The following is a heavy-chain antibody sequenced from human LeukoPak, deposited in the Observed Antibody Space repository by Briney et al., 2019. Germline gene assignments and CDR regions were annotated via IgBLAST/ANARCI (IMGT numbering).Heavy chain of an antibody. Sequence: PGGSLRLSCVASGFTFSSYSMNWVRQAPGKGLEWVSYISSGSSTTYYVDSVKGRFTISRDNAKNSLYLQMNSLRDEDTAVYYCARDSSSSWYYFDYWGQGTLVTVSS. J-gene: IGHJ4*02. CDR3: ARDSSSSWYYFDY. CDR2: ISSGSSTT. CDR1: GFTFSSYS. V-gene: IGHV3-48*02. D-gene: IGHD6-13*01.